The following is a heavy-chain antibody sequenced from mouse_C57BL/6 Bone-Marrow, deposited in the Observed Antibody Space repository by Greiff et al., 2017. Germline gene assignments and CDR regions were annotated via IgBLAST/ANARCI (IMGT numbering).Heavy chain of an antibody. D-gene: IGHD2-3*01. CDR2: IYPRSGNT. J-gene: IGHJ3*01. V-gene: IGHV1-81*01. CDR3: ASESIDGYYVPFAY. CDR1: GYTFTSYG. Sequence: QVQLKQSGAELARPGASVKLSCKASGYTFTSYGISWVKQRTGQGLEWIGEIYPRSGNTYYNEKFKGKATLTADKSSSTAYMELRSLTSEDSAVYFCASESIDGYYVPFAYWGQVTLVTVSA.